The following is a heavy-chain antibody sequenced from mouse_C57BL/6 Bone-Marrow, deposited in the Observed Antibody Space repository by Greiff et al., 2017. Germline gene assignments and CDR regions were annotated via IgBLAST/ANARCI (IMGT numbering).Heavy chain of an antibody. V-gene: IGHV1-4*01. CDR3: ARTGAHDY. J-gene: IGHJ2*01. Sequence: VKLLESGAELARPGASVKMSCKASGYTFTSYTMHWVKQRPGQGLEWIGYINPSSGYTKYNQKFKDKATLTADKSSSTAYMQLSSLTSEDSAVYYCARTGAHDYWGQGTTLTVSS. D-gene: IGHD3-1*01. CDR2: INPSSGYT. CDR1: GYTFTSYT.